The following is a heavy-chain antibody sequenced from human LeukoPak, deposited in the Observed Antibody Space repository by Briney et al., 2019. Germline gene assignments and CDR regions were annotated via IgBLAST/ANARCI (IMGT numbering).Heavy chain of an antibody. CDR1: GFTFSNYA. CDR3: AKEGGYSSSWYLGYFDY. J-gene: IGHJ4*02. Sequence: GGSLRLSCAASGFTFSNYAMSWVRQAPGKGLEWVSAISGSGGSTYYADSVKGRFTISRDNSKNTLYLQMNSLRAEDTAVYYCAKEGGYSSSWYLGYFDYWGQGTLVTVSS. D-gene: IGHD6-13*01. CDR2: ISGSGGST. V-gene: IGHV3-23*01.